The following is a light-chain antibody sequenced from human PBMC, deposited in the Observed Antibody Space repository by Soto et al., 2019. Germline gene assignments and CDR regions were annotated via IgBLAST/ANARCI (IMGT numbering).Light chain of an antibody. V-gene: IGLV4-69*01. J-gene: IGLJ2*01. CDR1: SGHSSYA. CDR2: LNSDGSH. CDR3: QTWGTGSVV. Sequence: QLVLTQSPSASASLGASVKLTCTLSSGHSSYAIAWHQQQPEKGPRFLMKLNSDGSHNKGDGIPDRFSGSSSGAERYLTISSLQSEDEADYYCQTWGTGSVVFAGGTKLTVL.